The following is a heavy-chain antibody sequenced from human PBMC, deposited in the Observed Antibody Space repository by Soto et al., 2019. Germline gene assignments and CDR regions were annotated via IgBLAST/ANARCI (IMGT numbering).Heavy chain of an antibody. V-gene: IGHV4-39*01. J-gene: IGHJ6*02. CDR1: GCSISSSSYY. CDR3: ARRLYYDSSGFEGGGMDV. D-gene: IGHD3-22*01. Sequence: SETLFLTCTVSGCSISSSSYYWGWIRQAPGKGLEWIGSIYYSGSTYYNPSLKSRVTISVDTSKNQFSLNLSTVTAADTAVYYCARRLYYDSSGFEGGGMDVWGQGTTVTVSS. CDR2: IYYSGST.